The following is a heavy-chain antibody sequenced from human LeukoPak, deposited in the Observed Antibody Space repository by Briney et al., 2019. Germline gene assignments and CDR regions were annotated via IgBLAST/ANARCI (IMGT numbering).Heavy chain of an antibody. CDR1: GGSFSGYY. Sequence: SETLSLTCAVYGGSFSGYYWSWIRQPPGKGLEWIGEINHSGSTNYNPSLKSRVTISVDTSKNQFSLKLSSVTAADTAVYYCARGPRLSMIVTRYYFDYWGQGTLVTVSS. CDR2: INHSGST. CDR3: ARGPRLSMIVTRYYFDY. D-gene: IGHD3-22*01. V-gene: IGHV4-34*01. J-gene: IGHJ4*02.